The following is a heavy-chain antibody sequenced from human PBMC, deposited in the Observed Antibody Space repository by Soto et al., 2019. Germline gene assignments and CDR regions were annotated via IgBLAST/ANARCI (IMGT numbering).Heavy chain of an antibody. Sequence: AVGSLRLSCAASGFTINSNYMSWVRQAPGKGLEWVSVIYIAGTTYYADSVKDRFTISRDNSKNTLYLQMNSLRAEDTAVYYCAAESTSGSYGPLAYWGQGTLVTVSS. V-gene: IGHV3-66*01. D-gene: IGHD3-10*01. CDR1: GFTINSNY. CDR3: AAESTSGSYGPLAY. CDR2: IYIAGTT. J-gene: IGHJ4*02.